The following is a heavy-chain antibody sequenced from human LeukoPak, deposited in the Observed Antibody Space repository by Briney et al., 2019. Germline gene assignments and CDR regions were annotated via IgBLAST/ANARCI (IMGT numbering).Heavy chain of an antibody. Sequence: GGSLRLSCVGSGFTFRSHAMSWVRQAPEKGLEFVSGIYENGGTTYYADSVKGRFSISRDNSKNTLYLQMDSLRGEDTAVYYCARSGQQWLVRAGFDPWGQGTLVTVSS. CDR3: ARSGQQWLVRAGFDP. CDR2: IYENGGTT. D-gene: IGHD6-19*01. V-gene: IGHV3-23*01. J-gene: IGHJ5*02. CDR1: GFTFRSHA.